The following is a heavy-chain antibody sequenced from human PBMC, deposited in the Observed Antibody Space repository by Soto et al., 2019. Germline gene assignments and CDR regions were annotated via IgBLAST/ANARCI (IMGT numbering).Heavy chain of an antibody. V-gene: IGHV3-73*01. CDR3: TRGYGDYVRDY. CDR1: GFTFSGSA. J-gene: IGHJ4*02. D-gene: IGHD4-17*01. Sequence: EVQLVESGGGLVQPGGSLKLSCAVSGFTFSGSAMHWVRQASGKGLEWVGRIRSKSNSYATAYAASVKGRFTSSRDDSKHTAYLQMNSLKTEDTAVYSCTRGYGDYVRDYWGQGTLVTVSS. CDR2: IRSKSNSYAT.